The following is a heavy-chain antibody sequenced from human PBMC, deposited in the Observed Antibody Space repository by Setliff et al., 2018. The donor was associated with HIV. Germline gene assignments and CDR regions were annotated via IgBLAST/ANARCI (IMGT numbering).Heavy chain of an antibody. D-gene: IGHD5-18*01. CDR2: MYPSGST. V-gene: IGHV4-4*02. CDR1: GGLISSSNW. J-gene: IGHJ4*02. CDR3: ARVSVFGSAMARGGYFDY. Sequence: ETLSLTCAVSGGLISSSNWWSWVRQPPGRGLEWIGEMYPSGSTNYNSSLKSRVTISVDKSKNQFSLKLSSVTAADTAVYYCARVSVFGSAMARGGYFDYWGQGTPVTVSS.